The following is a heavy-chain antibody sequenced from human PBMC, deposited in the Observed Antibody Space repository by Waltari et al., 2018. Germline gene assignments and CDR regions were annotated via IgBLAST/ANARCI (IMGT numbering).Heavy chain of an antibody. V-gene: IGHV1-2*06. CDR2: INPNRGGT. CDR3: AGSGSYLLDY. CDR1: GSTFTGYY. Sequence: QVQLVQSGAAVKKPGASVKVSCKAFGSTFTGYYMHWVRQAPGQGLEWMGRINPNRGGTNYAQKFQGRVTMTRDTSISTAYMELSRLRSDDTAVYYCAGSGSYLLDYWGQGTLVTVSS. D-gene: IGHD1-26*01. J-gene: IGHJ4*02.